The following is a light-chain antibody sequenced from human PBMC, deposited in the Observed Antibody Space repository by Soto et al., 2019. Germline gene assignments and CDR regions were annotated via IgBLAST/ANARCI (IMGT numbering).Light chain of an antibody. Sequence: EIVLTQSPGTLSLSPGERATLSCRASQSVSSSLAWYQQKPGQAPSLLIYGASSRATGISDRSSGSGSGTDFTLTISRLEPEDFALYYCQQYASSPSLTFGGGTKVDIK. CDR1: QSVSSS. J-gene: IGKJ4*01. V-gene: IGKV3-20*01. CDR2: GAS. CDR3: QQYASSPSLT.